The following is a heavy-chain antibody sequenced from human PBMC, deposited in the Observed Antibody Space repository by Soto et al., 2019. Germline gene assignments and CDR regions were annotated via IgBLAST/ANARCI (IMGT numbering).Heavy chain of an antibody. CDR1: GFTFSSYS. V-gene: IGHV3-21*01. CDR2: ISSSSSYI. J-gene: IGHJ4*02. CDR3: ARDQPGYSYGYGLGY. D-gene: IGHD5-18*01. Sequence: SLRLSCAASGFTFSSYSMNWVRQAPGKGLEWVSSISSSSSYIYYADSVKGRFTISRDNAKNSLYLQMNSLRAEDTAVYYCARDQPGYSYGYGLGYWGQGTLVTVS.